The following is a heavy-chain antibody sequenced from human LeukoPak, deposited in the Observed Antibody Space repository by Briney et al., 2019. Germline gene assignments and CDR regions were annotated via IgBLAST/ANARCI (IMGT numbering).Heavy chain of an antibody. J-gene: IGHJ4*02. Sequence: GASVKVSCKTSGYSLTSNYIHWVRQAPGQGLEWMGMIYPRDGSTSYAQKFQGRVTVTRDTSTSTVHMELSGLRSGDTAVHYCARDQEAFDYWGQGTLVTVSS. CDR2: IYPRDGST. CDR1: GYSLTSNY. V-gene: IGHV1-46*01. CDR3: ARDQEAFDY.